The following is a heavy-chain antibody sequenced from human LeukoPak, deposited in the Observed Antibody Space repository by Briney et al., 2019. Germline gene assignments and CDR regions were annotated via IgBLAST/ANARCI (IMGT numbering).Heavy chain of an antibody. J-gene: IGHJ6*02. D-gene: IGHD2-21*01. V-gene: IGHV3-23*01. CDR1: GFTFSSYA. CDR2: ISGSGGST. Sequence: GGSLRLSCAASGFTFSSYAMSWVRQAPGKGLERVSAISGSGGSTYYADSVKGRFTIFRDNSKNTLYLQMNSLRAEDTAVYYCAKDVRNSFAAYGMDVWGQGTTVTVSS. CDR3: AKDVRNSFAAYGMDV.